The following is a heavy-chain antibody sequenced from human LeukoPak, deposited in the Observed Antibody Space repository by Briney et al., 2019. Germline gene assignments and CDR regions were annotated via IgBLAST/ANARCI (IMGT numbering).Heavy chain of an antibody. V-gene: IGHV1-2*02. CDR2: INPNSGGT. CDR1: GYTFTGYY. CDR3: ARVLPPGYSSGWYDY. D-gene: IGHD6-19*01. J-gene: IGHJ4*02. Sequence: ASVKVSCKASGYTFTGYYMHWVRQAPGQGLEWMGWINPNSGGTNYAQKFQGRVTMTRDTSISTAYMELSRLRSDDTAVYYSARVLPPGYSSGWYDYWGQGTLVTVSS.